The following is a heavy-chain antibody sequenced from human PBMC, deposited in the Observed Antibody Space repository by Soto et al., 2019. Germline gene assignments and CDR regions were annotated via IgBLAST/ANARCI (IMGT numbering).Heavy chain of an antibody. V-gene: IGHV4-59*01. Sequence: QVQLQESGPGLVKPSETLSLTCTVSGGSISSYYLTWIRQPPGKGLEWIGYIYYNGRTNYNPSLKSRVTISLDTSKHQFSLNLSSVTAAATAVYYCARGAEWFGGRMDVWGEGTTVTVSS. CDR3: ARGAEWFGGRMDV. CDR1: GGSISSYY. D-gene: IGHD3-10*01. CDR2: IYYNGRT. J-gene: IGHJ6*04.